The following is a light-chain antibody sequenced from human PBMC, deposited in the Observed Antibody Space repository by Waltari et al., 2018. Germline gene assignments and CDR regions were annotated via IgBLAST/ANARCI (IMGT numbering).Light chain of an antibody. Sequence: EVVLTQSPGTLYLSPGERATLSCRASQSVSRTLAWDQQKPGQAPRLLILGASTRATGIPDRFIGSGSGTDFSLTISRLEPEDFAVYYCQHYVRLPATFGQGTKVEIK. V-gene: IGKV3-20*01. CDR1: QSVSRT. CDR3: QHYVRLPAT. J-gene: IGKJ1*01. CDR2: GAS.